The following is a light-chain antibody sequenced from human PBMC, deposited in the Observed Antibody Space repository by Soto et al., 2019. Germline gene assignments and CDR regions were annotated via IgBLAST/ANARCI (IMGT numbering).Light chain of an antibody. CDR1: PSLTSSY. CDR3: QQYESSSPSYT. J-gene: IGKJ2*01. CDR2: GAS. Sequence: EIVLTQSPGTLSLSPGERATLSCRASPSLTSSYLAWYQQKPGQAPRLLIYGASSRATGIPDRFSGGGSGTDFTLTISRLEPEDFAVYYCQQYESSSPSYTFGQGTKLEIK. V-gene: IGKV3-20*01.